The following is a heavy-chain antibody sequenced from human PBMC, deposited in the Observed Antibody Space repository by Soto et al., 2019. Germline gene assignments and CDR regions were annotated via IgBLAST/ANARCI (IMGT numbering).Heavy chain of an antibody. CDR1: GGSISSSSYY. V-gene: IGHV4-39*01. CDR3: ASSTSRLGIFGVVIMGWFDP. D-gene: IGHD3-3*01. J-gene: IGHJ5*02. CDR2: IYYSGST. Sequence: SETLSLTCTVSGGSISSSSYYWGWIRQPPGKGLEWIGSIYYSGSTYYNPSLKSRVTISVDTSKNQFSLKLSSVTAADTAVYYCASSTSRLGIFGVVIMGWFDPWGQGTLVTVSS.